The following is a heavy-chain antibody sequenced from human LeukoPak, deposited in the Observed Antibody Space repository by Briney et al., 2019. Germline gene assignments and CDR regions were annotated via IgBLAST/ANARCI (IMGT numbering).Heavy chain of an antibody. Sequence: SETLSLTCAVYGGSFSSSSYYWGWIRQPPGKGLEWIGSIYYSGSTNYNPSLKSRVTISVDTSKNQFSLKLSSVTAADTAVYYCARGDPFSGSYDLFDYWGQGTLVTVSS. CDR1: GGSFSSSSYY. V-gene: IGHV4-39*07. D-gene: IGHD1-26*01. J-gene: IGHJ4*02. CDR2: IYYSGST. CDR3: ARGDPFSGSYDLFDY.